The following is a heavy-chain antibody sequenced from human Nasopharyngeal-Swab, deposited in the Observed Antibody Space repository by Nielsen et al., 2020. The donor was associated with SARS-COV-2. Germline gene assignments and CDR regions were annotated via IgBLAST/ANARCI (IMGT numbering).Heavy chain of an antibody. J-gene: IGHJ4*02. Sequence: GESLKISCAVSGFTVSSNYMNWVRQAPGKGLEWVSIIYSGGSTYYADSVKGRFTISRDNSKNTLYLQMNSLRAEDTAVYYCAKARGRSTTRTLNFDYWGQGTLVTVSS. CDR3: AKARGRSTTRTLNFDY. V-gene: IGHV3-53*01. CDR2: IYSGGST. CDR1: GFTVSSNY. D-gene: IGHD2-2*01.